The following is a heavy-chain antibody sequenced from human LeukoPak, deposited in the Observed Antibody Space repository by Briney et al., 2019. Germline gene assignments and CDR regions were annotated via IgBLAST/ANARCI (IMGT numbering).Heavy chain of an antibody. CDR3: ARGLWGPYYFDY. V-gene: IGHV4-34*01. CDR1: GDSISSGYY. D-gene: IGHD3-16*01. CDR2: INHSGST. J-gene: IGHJ4*02. Sequence: SETLSLTCTVSGDSISSGYYWSWIRQPPGKGLEWIGEINHSGSTNYNPSLKSRVTISVDTSKNQFSLKLSSVTAADTAVYYCARGLWGPYYFDYWGQGTLVTVSS.